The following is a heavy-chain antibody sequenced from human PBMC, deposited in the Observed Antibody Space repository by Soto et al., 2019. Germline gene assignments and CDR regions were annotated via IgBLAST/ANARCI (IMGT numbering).Heavy chain of an antibody. V-gene: IGHV3-23*01. Sequence: PGGSLRLSCAASGFTFSSYAMSWVRQAPGKGLEWVSAISGSGGSTYYADSVKGRFTISRDNSKNTLYLQMNSLRAEDTAVYYCAKAFTYDFWSGYYYYMDVWGKGTTVTVSS. CDR3: AKAFTYDFWSGYYYYMDV. J-gene: IGHJ6*03. CDR1: GFTFSSYA. CDR2: ISGSGGST. D-gene: IGHD3-3*01.